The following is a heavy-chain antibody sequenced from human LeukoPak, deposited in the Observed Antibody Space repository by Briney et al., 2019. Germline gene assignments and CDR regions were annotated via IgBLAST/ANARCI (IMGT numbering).Heavy chain of an antibody. D-gene: IGHD6-13*01. CDR2: ISAYNGNT. CDR1: GYTFTNNA. V-gene: IGHV1-18*01. Sequence: GASVKVSCKTSGYTFTNNAINWVRQAPGQGLEWMGWISAYNGNTNYAQKLQGRVTMTTDTSTSTAYMELRSLRSDDTAVYYCARVGSSSWYPLGPYYFDYWGQGTLVTVSS. CDR3: ARVGSSSWYPLGPYYFDY. J-gene: IGHJ4*02.